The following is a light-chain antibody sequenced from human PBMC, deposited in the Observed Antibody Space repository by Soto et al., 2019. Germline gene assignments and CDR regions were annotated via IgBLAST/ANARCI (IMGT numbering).Light chain of an antibody. Sequence: DIQMTQSPSSLSASVGDRVTITCRASQGISNYLAWYQQQPGKVPKLLIYVASTLQSGVPSRFSGSGAGTDFTLTISSLQPEDGATYYCQKYNSAPWTFGQGTKVEIK. CDR2: VAS. V-gene: IGKV1-27*01. CDR1: QGISNY. J-gene: IGKJ1*01. CDR3: QKYNSAPWT.